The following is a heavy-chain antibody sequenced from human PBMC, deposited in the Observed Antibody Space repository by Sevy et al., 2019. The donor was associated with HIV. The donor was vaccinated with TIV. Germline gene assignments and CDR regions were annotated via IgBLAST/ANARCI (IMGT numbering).Heavy chain of an antibody. CDR2: IGSAGDT. CDR1: GFTFRSYD. CDR3: ARGTRYGGSYYLGDDAFDI. J-gene: IGHJ3*02. D-gene: IGHD1-26*01. V-gene: IGHV3-13*01. Sequence: GGSLRLSCAASGFTFRSYDMHWVRQATGKGLEWVSAIGSAGDTYYPGSVKGRFTISRENAKNSLYLQMNSLRAGDTAVYYCARGTRYGGSYYLGDDAFDIWGQGTMVIVSS.